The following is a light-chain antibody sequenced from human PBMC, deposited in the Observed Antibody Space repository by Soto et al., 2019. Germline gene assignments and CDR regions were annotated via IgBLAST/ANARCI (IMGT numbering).Light chain of an antibody. CDR2: DVT. CDR3: SSYTNTNTRV. V-gene: IGLV2-14*03. CDR1: TSDVGGYNH. Sequence: QSALTQPASVAGSPGQSITISCTGTTSDVGGYNHVSWYQQHPGKAPKLMIYDVTNRPSGVSNRFSGSKSGNTASLTISGLQAEDEADYYCSSYTNTNTRVFGGGTQLTVL. J-gene: IGLJ2*01.